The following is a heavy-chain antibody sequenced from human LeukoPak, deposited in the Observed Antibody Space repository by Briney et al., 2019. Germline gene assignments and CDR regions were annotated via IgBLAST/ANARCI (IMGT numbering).Heavy chain of an antibody. CDR2: INSDGSNT. Sequence: GGSLRLSCAASGFIFSSYWMYWVRQAPGKGLVWVAHINSDGSNTNYADSVKGRFTISRDNAKNSLYLQMNNLRDEDTAVYYCARDVSAWGQGTTVTVSS. CDR1: GFIFSSYW. J-gene: IGHJ6*02. V-gene: IGHV3-74*01. CDR3: ARDVSA.